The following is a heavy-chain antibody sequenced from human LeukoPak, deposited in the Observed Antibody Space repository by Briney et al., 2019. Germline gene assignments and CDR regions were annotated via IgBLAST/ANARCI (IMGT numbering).Heavy chain of an antibody. CDR1: GGSFSGYY. CDR2: INHSGST. J-gene: IGHJ4*02. V-gene: IGHV4-34*01. CDR3: ARGIRYFDWLLLGYDFDY. Sequence: SETLSLTCAVYGGSFSGYYWSWIRQPPGKGLEWIGEINHSGSTNYNPSLKSRVTISVDTSKNQFSLKLSSVTAADTAVYYCARGIRYFDWLLLGYDFDYWGQGTLVTVSS. D-gene: IGHD3-9*01.